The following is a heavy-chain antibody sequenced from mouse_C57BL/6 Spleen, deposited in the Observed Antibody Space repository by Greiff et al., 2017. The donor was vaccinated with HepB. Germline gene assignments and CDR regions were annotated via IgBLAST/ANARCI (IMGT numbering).Heavy chain of an antibody. J-gene: IGHJ4*01. D-gene: IGHD1-1*01. CDR2: IYPGSGST. Sequence: QVQLQQPGAELVKPGASVKMSCKASGYTFTSYWITWVKQRPGQGLEWIGDIYPGSGSTNYNEKFKSKATLTVDTSSSTASMQLSSLTSEDSAVYYCASGFYYGSSYYAMDDWGQGTSVTVSS. V-gene: IGHV1-55*01. CDR3: ASGFYYGSSYYAMDD. CDR1: GYTFTSYW.